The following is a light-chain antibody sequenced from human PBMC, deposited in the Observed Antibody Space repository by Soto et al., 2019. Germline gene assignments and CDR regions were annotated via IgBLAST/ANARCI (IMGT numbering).Light chain of an antibody. J-gene: IGKJ4*01. CDR1: QGISRF. CDR3: HHRAHWPLS. V-gene: IGKV3-11*01. Sequence: EIVLTQSPATLSLSPGDRATLSCRASQGISRFLAWYQQKPGQVPRLLIYDASSRAVGVPSRFSGSGSGTDFTLTISGLEPEDFAMYYGHHRAHWPLSFGGGTKIEIK. CDR2: DAS.